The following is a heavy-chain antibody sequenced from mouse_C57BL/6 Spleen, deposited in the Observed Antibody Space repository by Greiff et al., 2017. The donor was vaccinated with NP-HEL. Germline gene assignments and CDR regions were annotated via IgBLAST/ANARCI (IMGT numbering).Heavy chain of an antibody. V-gene: IGHV1-80*01. CDR3: ARSGDYGSSYSYYAMDY. Sequence: LVESGAELVKPGASVKISCKASGYAFSSYWMNWVKQRPGKGLEWIGQIYPGDGDTNYNGKFKGKATLTADKSSSTAYMQLSSLTSEDSAVYFCARSGDYGSSYSYYAMDYWGQGTSVTVSS. J-gene: IGHJ4*01. D-gene: IGHD1-1*01. CDR2: IYPGDGDT. CDR1: GYAFSSYW.